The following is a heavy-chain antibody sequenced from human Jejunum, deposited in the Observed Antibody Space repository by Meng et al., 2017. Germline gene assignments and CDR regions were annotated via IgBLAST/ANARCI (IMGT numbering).Heavy chain of an antibody. Sequence: ERALTLVKPSGPLSLTCAVSGGSISDSNWWSWVRQPPGKGLEWIGEIYHTGSTNYNPSLKSRVTMSLDKSKNQFFLDLTSVTAADTAVYYCARDLLGPAIAASGYFDPWGQGTLVTVSS. D-gene: IGHD5-12*01. CDR2: IYHTGST. V-gene: IGHV4-4*02. J-gene: IGHJ5*02. CDR3: ARDLLGPAIAASGYFDP. CDR1: GGSISDSNW.